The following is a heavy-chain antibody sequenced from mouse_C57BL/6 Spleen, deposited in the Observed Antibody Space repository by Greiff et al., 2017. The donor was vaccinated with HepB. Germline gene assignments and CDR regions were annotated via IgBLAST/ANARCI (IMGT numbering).Heavy chain of an antibody. CDR3: ARPYHYGSSSYYAMDY. CDR1: GYTFTDYY. J-gene: IGHJ4*01. CDR2: IYPGSGNT. V-gene: IGHV1-76*01. Sequence: VQLQQSGAELVRPGASVKLSCKASGYTFTDYYINWVKQRPGQGLEWIARIYPGSGNTYYNEKFKGKATLTAEKSSSTAYMQLSSLTSEDSAVYFCARPYHYGSSSYYAMDYWGQGTSVTVSS. D-gene: IGHD1-1*01.